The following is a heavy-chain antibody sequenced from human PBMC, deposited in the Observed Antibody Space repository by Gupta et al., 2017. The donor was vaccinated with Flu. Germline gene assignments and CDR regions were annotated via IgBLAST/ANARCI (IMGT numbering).Heavy chain of an antibody. J-gene: IGHJ4*02. V-gene: IGHV4-34*01. CDR2: INHSGST. D-gene: IGHD3-16*02. CDR3: ASQNYDYVWGSYRHPVFDY. CDR1: GGSFSGYY. Sequence: QVQLQQWGAGLLKPSETLSLTCAVYGGSFSGYYWSWIRQPPGKGLEWIGEINHSGSTNYNPSLKSRVTISVDTSKNQFSLKLSSVTAADTAVYYCASQNYDYVWGSYRHPVFDYWGQGTLVTVSS.